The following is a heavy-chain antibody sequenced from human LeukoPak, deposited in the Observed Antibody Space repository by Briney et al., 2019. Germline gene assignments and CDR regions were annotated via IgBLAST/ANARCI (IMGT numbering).Heavy chain of an antibody. Sequence: ASVKVSCKASGYTFTGYYMHWVRQAPGQWLEWMGWINPNSGGTNYAQKFQGRVTMTRDTSISTAYMELSRLRSDDTAVYYCARDLVGIAAAGHFDYWGQGTLVTVSS. J-gene: IGHJ4*02. CDR2: INPNSGGT. V-gene: IGHV1-2*02. CDR3: ARDLVGIAAAGHFDY. D-gene: IGHD6-13*01. CDR1: GYTFTGYY.